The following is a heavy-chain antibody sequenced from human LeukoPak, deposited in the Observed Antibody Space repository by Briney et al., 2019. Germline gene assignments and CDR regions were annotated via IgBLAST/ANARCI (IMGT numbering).Heavy chain of an antibody. Sequence: GGSLRLSCAASGLTFSNNWMHWVRQAPGKGLVWVSRINSEGSTISYADSMKGRFTISRDNAKNTLYLQMNSLRAEDTAVYYCARGGVPGAFDYWGQGTLVTVS. V-gene: IGHV3-74*01. J-gene: IGHJ4*02. CDR1: GLTFSNNW. D-gene: IGHD2-2*01. CDR2: INSEGSTI. CDR3: ARGGVPGAFDY.